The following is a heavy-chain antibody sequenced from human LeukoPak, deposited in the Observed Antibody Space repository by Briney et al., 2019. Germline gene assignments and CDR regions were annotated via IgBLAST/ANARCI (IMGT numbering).Heavy chain of an antibody. CDR1: GFTFSIYS. J-gene: IGHJ3*02. CDR3: VGYASSGRRDAFDI. Sequence: GGSLRLSCAPSGFTFSIYSMNWVRKAPEKGLEWVSSISSRSTYIYNVDSVKSRFPLSRDQAQNALSLQMNSLRDEDTAVCYFVGYASSGRRDAFDIWGQGTMVTVSS. V-gene: IGHV3-21*01. CDR2: ISSRSTYI. D-gene: IGHD3-22*01.